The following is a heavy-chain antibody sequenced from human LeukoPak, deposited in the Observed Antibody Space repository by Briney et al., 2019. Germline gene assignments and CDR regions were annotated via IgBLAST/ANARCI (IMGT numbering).Heavy chain of an antibody. CDR3: ARVSPYSSSWYYFDY. D-gene: IGHD6-13*01. CDR2: IYYSGST. CDR1: GGSISSYY. Sequence: SETLSLTCTVSGGSISSYYWSWIRQPPGKGLEWIGYIYYSGSTNYNPSLKSQVTISIDTSKSQFSLKLTSVTAADTAVYYCARVSPYSSSWYYFDYWGQGTLVTVSS. V-gene: IGHV4-59*01. J-gene: IGHJ4*02.